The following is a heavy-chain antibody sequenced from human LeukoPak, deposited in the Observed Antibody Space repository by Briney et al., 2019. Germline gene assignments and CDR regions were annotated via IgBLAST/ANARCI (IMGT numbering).Heavy chain of an antibody. J-gene: IGHJ3*01. V-gene: IGHV3-23*01. D-gene: IGHD2-21*01. CDR3: AKGKVNHDGALDA. CDR1: GFTFSTYV. CDR2: ISGSGGST. Sequence: GGSLRLSCAASGFTFSTYVMSWVRQAPGKGLEWVSAISGSGGSTYYADSVKGRFIISRDNSKNTLYLRMYSLRAEDTAVYYCAKGKVNHDGALDAWGQGTLVTVSS.